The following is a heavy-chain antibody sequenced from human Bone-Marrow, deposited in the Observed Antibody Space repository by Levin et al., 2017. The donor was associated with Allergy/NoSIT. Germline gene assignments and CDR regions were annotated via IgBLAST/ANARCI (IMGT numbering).Heavy chain of an antibody. J-gene: IGHJ2*01. CDR2: FDPEDGET. D-gene: IGHD3-10*01. V-gene: IGHV1-24*01. CDR1: GYNLTELS. Sequence: ASVKVSCKVSGYNLTELSMHWIRQTPGKGLEWMGGFDPEDGETVYAQMFEGRVAMTEDTSKDTAYMELSRLRSDDTAMYYCATDTTMVDGGYFDLWGRGTLVTVSS. CDR3: ATDTTMVDGGYFDL.